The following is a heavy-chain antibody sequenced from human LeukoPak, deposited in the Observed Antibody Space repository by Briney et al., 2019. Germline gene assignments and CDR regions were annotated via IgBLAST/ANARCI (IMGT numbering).Heavy chain of an antibody. Sequence: GRSLRLSCAASGFTFSSYAMHWVRQAPGKGLEWVAVISYDGSNKYYADSVKGRFTISRDNSKNTLYLQMKSLRAEDTAVYYCARDYRLWVDYYYYYMDVWGKGTTVTVSS. CDR3: ARDYRLWVDYYYYYMDV. CDR1: GFTFSSYA. V-gene: IGHV3-30*01. D-gene: IGHD3-16*02. J-gene: IGHJ6*03. CDR2: ISYDGSNK.